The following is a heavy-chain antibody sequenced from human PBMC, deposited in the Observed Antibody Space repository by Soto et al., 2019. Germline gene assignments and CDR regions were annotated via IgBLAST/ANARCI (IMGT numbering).Heavy chain of an antibody. Sequence: ASVKVSCKASGYTFTGYYMHWVRQAPGQGLEWMGWINPNSGGTNYAQKFQGRVTMTRDTSIRTAYMELSRLRTADTAVYYCARGTPTISEGRWFDPWGQGTLVTVSS. V-gene: IGHV1-2*02. D-gene: IGHD3-3*01. CDR3: ARGTPTISEGRWFDP. CDR1: GYTFTGYY. CDR2: INPNSGGT. J-gene: IGHJ5*02.